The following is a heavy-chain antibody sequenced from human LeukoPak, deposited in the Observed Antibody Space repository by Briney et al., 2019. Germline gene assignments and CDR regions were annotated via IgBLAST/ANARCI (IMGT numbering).Heavy chain of an antibody. CDR2: IRQDGGET. J-gene: IGHJ1*01. D-gene: IGHD3-22*01. V-gene: IGHV3-7*01. Sequence: GRSLRLSCVASGITFSRDWMGWVRQAPGKGLEGVANIRQDGGETYYGDSVKGRFIISRDNAKNSLFLQMNRLRAEDTAVYYCATYSSLNTREFQYWGQGTRVTVSP. CDR1: GITFSRDW. CDR3: ATYSSLNTREFQY.